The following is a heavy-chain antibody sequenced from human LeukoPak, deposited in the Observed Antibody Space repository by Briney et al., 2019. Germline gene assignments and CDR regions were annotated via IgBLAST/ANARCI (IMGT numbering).Heavy chain of an antibody. CDR1: GFTFSSSW. D-gene: IGHD3-10*01. CDR2: IKQDGSDK. Sequence: GGSLRLSCAASGFTFSSSWMSWVRQAPGKGLEWLANIKQDGSDKYYVDSVKGRFTISRDNDENSLYLKMNSLRAEDTAVYYCARDQVVRGHRVWFDPWGQGTLVTVSS. J-gene: IGHJ5*02. V-gene: IGHV3-7*01. CDR3: ARDQVVRGHRVWFDP.